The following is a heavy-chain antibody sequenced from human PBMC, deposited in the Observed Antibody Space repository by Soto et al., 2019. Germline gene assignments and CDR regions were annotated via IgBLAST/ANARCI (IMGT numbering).Heavy chain of an antibody. J-gene: IGHJ6*02. Sequence: GGSMRLSCAASGFTVSSNSMSWVSQAPGKGMEWVSVIYSGGSTYYAESVKGRFTISRDNSKKTLYLQINSLRAEDTAVYYCASPAAARCHYYYGMDVWGQGTTVTVSS. CDR3: ASPAAARCHYYYGMDV. CDR1: GFTVSSNS. V-gene: IGHV3-53*01. CDR2: IYSGGST. D-gene: IGHD6-6*01.